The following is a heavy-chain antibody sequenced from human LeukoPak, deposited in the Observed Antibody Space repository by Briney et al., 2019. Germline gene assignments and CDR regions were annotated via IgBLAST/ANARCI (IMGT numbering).Heavy chain of an antibody. V-gene: IGHV4-4*07. D-gene: IGHD2-2*01. Sequence: KTSDTLSLTCTVSGASFSSYYWSWIRQPAGKGLEWIGRINTSGSTNYNPSLKSRVTISVDTSKNQCPLKLSSVTAADTAVYYCARGGCSSTSCYWVYNWFDPWGQGTLVTVSS. CDR3: ARGGCSSTSCYWVYNWFDP. J-gene: IGHJ5*02. CDR2: INTSGST. CDR1: GASFSSYY.